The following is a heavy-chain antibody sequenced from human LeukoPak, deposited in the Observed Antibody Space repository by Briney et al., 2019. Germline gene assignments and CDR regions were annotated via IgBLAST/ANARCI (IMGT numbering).Heavy chain of an antibody. CDR1: GFTFSSYA. J-gene: IGHJ3*02. Sequence: PGGSLRLSCTASGFTFSSYAMSGVRHSRGEGVEGVSAFCGWGGGTFYEDPVQRGLTISRENSKKTLYVQVNSLITGHAAVFYCARKSSGNDSVAFDIWGQGTMVTVSS. V-gene: IGHV3-23*01. D-gene: IGHD5-12*01. CDR3: ARKSSGNDSVAFDI. CDR2: FCGWGGGT.